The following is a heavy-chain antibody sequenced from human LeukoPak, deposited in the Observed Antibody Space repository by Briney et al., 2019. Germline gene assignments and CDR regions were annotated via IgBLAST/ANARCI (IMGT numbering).Heavy chain of an antibody. Sequence: PSETLSLTCAVYGGSFSGYYWSWIRQPPGKGLEWIGEINHSGSTNYNPSLKSRVTISVDTSKNQFSLKLSSVTAADTAVYYCAREYYYGSGSYYHHFDYWGQGPLVTVSS. D-gene: IGHD3-10*01. CDR3: AREYYYGSGSYYHHFDY. V-gene: IGHV4-34*01. J-gene: IGHJ4*02. CDR2: INHSGST. CDR1: GGSFSGYY.